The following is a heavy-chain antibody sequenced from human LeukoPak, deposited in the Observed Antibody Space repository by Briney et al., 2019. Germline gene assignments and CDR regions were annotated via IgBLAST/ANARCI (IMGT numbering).Heavy chain of an antibody. Sequence: SETLSLTCTVSGGSVSSGSYYWSWIRQPPGKGLEWIGEISHSGSTNYNPSLKSRVTISVDTSKNQFSLKLNSVTAADTAVYYCARDLRITMVRGIRPARWFDPWGQGTLVTVSS. CDR1: GGSVSSGSYY. CDR2: ISHSGST. V-gene: IGHV4-39*07. J-gene: IGHJ5*02. CDR3: ARDLRITMVRGIRPARWFDP. D-gene: IGHD3-10*01.